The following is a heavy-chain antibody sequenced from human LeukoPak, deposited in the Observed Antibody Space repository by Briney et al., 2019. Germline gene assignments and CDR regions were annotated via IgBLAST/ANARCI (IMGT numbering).Heavy chain of an antibody. CDR3: ARDPVVVAAGGSFDY. CDR1: GFTFSSYA. D-gene: IGHD2-15*01. V-gene: IGHV3-30*04. J-gene: IGHJ4*02. Sequence: GGSLRLSCAASGFTFSSYAMHWVRQAPGKGLEWVAVISYDGSNKYYADSVKGRFTISRGNSKNTLYLQMNSLRAEDTAVYYCARDPVVVAAGGSFDYWGQGTLVTVSS. CDR2: ISYDGSNK.